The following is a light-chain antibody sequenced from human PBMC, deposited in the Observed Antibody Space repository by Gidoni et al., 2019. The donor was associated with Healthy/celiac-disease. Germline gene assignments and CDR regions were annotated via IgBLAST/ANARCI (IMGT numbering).Light chain of an antibody. CDR1: QSISSY. V-gene: IGKV1-39*01. CDR2: AAS. Sequence: GDRVTIPCRASQSISSYLNWYQQKPGKAPKLLIYAASSLQSGVPSRFSGSGSGTDFTLTISSLQPEDFATYYCQQSYSTPPLTFGGGTKVEIK. CDR3: QQSYSTPPLT. J-gene: IGKJ4*01.